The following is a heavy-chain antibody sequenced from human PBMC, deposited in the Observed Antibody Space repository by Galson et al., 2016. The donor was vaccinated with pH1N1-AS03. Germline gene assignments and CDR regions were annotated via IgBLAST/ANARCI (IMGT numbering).Heavy chain of an antibody. D-gene: IGHD6-19*01. J-gene: IGHJ4*02. V-gene: IGHV4-59*01. Sequence: LSLTCTVSGGSMSGYYWSWIRQSPERGLEWIGCVYYSGTPTYNPSLKSQVTISVDTSKNQFSLKLSSVTAADTAVYFCARPGTNGWYYFASWGQGALVTVSS. CDR3: ARPGTNGWYYFAS. CDR1: GGSMSGYY. CDR2: VYYSGTP.